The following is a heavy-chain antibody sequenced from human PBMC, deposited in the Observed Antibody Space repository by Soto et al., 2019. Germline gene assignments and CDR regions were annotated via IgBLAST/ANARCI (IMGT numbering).Heavy chain of an antibody. V-gene: IGHV3-7*03. CDR1: GFTFGSNW. CDR3: ASLEWESSGYADY. J-gene: IGHJ4*02. Sequence: VGSLRLSCAASGFTFGSNWMSWVRQAPGKGLEWVANIKRDGSEKYYVDSVKGRFTISRDNAKNTLYLQMNSLRADDTAVYYCASLEWESSGYADYWGQGTQVTVSS. D-gene: IGHD5-12*01. CDR2: IKRDGSEK.